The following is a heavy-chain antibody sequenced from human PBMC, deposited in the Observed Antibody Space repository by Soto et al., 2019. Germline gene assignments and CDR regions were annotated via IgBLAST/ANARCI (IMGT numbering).Heavy chain of an antibody. J-gene: IGHJ6*02. CDR2: ISYDGSNK. CDR1: GFTFSSYG. CDR3: AKDKIVVVPAAINYYYYGMDV. Sequence: QVQLVESGGGVVQPGRSLRLSCAASGFTFSSYGMHWVRQAPGKGLEWVAVISYDGSNKYYADSVKGRFTISRDNSKNTLYLQMNSLRAEDTAVYYCAKDKIVVVPAAINYYYYGMDVWGQGTTVTVSS. V-gene: IGHV3-30*18. D-gene: IGHD2-2*02.